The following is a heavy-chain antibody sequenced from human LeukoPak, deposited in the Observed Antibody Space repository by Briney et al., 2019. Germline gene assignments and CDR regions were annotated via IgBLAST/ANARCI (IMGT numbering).Heavy chain of an antibody. CDR2: IYSGSST. CDR3: ARAFERDGYNYRTAFDI. D-gene: IGHD5-24*01. CDR1: GFTVGTNY. V-gene: IGHV3-53*01. Sequence: GGSLRLSCAASGFTVGTNYMSWVRQAPGKGLEWVSLIYSGSSTYYANSVKGRFTISRDNSKNTAYLQMNSLRAEDTAVYYCARAFERDGYNYRTAFDIWGQGTMVTVSS. J-gene: IGHJ3*02.